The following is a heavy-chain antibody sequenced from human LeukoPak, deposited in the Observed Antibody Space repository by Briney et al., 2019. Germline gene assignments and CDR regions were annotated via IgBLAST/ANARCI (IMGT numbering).Heavy chain of an antibody. CDR1: GFTFSNYV. J-gene: IGHJ4*02. Sequence: GGSLRLSCAASGFTFSNYVMSWVRQAPGKGLEWVSSISASGGSPYYAASVKGRFTISRDNSKNTLHLQMNSLRAGDTAVYYCAKGDTSWLYVDYWGQGTLVTVSS. CDR2: ISASGGSP. V-gene: IGHV3-23*01. CDR3: AKGDTSWLYVDY. D-gene: IGHD2-2*01.